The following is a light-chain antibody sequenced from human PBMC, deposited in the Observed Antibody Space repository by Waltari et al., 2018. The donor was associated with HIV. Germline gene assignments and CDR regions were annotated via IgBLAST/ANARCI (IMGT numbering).Light chain of an antibody. CDR3: SSYAGSINVL. J-gene: IGLJ2*01. CDR1: SRDVGGYNY. CDR2: EVS. Sequence: QSALTQPPSASGSPGQSVTISCTGTSRDVGGYNYVSWYQQHPGKAPKLLIAEVSKRPSGVPDRFSGSKSGNTASLTVSGLQADDEADYYCSSYAGSINVLFGGGTKLAVL. V-gene: IGLV2-8*01.